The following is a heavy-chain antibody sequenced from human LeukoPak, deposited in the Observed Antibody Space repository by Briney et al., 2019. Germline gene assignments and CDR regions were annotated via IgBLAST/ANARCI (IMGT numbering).Heavy chain of an antibody. D-gene: IGHD3-3*01. CDR1: GGSISSYY. Sequence: SETLSLTCTVSGGSISSYYWSWIRQPPAKGQEWIGYIYYSGSTNYSPSLKSRVTISVDTSKNQFSLKLSSVTAADTAVYYCARQSGNYDFWSGPLGAFDIWGQGTMVTVSS. V-gene: IGHV4-59*01. J-gene: IGHJ3*02. CDR2: IYYSGST. CDR3: ARQSGNYDFWSGPLGAFDI.